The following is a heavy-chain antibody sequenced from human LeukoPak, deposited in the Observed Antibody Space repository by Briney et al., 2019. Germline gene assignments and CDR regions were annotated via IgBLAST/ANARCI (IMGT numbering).Heavy chain of an antibody. V-gene: IGHV3-30-3*01. CDR2: ISYDGSNK. CDR1: GFTFSSYA. D-gene: IGHD3-10*01. Sequence: GGSLRLSCAASGFTFSSYAMHWVRQAPGKGLEWVAVISYDGSNKYYADSVKGRFTISRDNSKNTLYLQMNSLRAEDTAVYYCARMGSVNYGSGSPHWGQGTLVTVSS. J-gene: IGHJ4*02. CDR3: ARMGSVNYGSGSPH.